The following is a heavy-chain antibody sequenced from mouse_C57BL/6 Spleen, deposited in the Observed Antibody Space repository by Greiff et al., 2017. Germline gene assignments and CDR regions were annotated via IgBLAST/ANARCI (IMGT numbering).Heavy chain of an antibody. V-gene: IGHV1-69*01. D-gene: IGHD1-1*01. CDR2: IDPSDSYT. J-gene: IGHJ4*01. CDR3: ARGELLRSYAMDY. CDR1: GYTFTSYW. Sequence: VQLQQPGAELVMPGASVKLSCKASGYTFTSYWMHWVKQRPGQGLEWIGEIDPSDSYTNYNQKFKGKSTLTVDKSSSTAYMQLSSLTSEDSAVYYCARGELLRSYAMDYWGQGTSVTVSS.